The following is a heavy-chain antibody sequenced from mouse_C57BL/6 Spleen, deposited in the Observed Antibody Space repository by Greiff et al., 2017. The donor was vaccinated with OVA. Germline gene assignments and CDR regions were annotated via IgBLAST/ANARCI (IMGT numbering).Heavy chain of an antibody. V-gene: IGHV1-52*01. CDR2: IDPSDSET. J-gene: IGHJ4*01. Sequence: QVQLQQPGAELVRPGSSVKLSCKASGYTFTSYWMHLVKQRPIQGLEWIGNIDPSDSETHYNQKFKDKATLTVDKSSSTAYMQLSSLTSEDSAVYYCARRGDYPYAMDYWGQGTSVTVSS. CDR1: GYTFTSYW. CDR3: ARRGDYPYAMDY. D-gene: IGHD2-4*01.